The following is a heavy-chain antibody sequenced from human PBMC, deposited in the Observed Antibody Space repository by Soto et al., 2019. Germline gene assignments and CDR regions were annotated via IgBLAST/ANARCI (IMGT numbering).Heavy chain of an antibody. J-gene: IGHJ6*02. CDR1: GYTFTSYY. CDR3: ARDLGVVPAASPYYYYGMDV. V-gene: IGHV1-46*03. D-gene: IGHD2-2*01. CDR2: INPSGGST. Sequence: ASVNVSCKASGYTFTSYYMHWVRQAPGQGLEWMGIINPSGGSTSYAQKFQGRVTMTRDTSTSTVYMELSSLRSEDTAVYYCARDLGVVPAASPYYYYGMDVWGQGTTVTVSS.